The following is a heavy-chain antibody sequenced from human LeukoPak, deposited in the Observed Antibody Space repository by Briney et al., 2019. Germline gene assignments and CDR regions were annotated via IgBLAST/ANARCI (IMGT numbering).Heavy chain of an antibody. Sequence: SETLSLTCTVSGGSISSYYWSWIRQPPGKGLEWIGYIYYSGGTNYNPSLKSRVTISVDTSKNQFSLKLSSVTAADTAVYYCARDSLHFWTPVGFDPWGQGTLVTVSS. V-gene: IGHV4-59*01. D-gene: IGHD3-3*02. J-gene: IGHJ5*02. CDR1: GGSISSYY. CDR3: ARDSLHFWTPVGFDP. CDR2: IYYSGGT.